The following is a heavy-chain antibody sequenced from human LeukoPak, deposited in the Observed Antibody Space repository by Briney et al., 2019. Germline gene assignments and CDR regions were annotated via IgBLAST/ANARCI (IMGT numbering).Heavy chain of an antibody. J-gene: IGHJ2*01. CDR2: VYYSGST. D-gene: IGHD3-22*01. V-gene: IGHV4-39*01. CDR1: GGSISSSSYY. CDR3: ARGVTLIVVVIHDWYFDL. Sequence: SETLSLTCTVSGGSISSSSYYWGWIRQPPGKGLEWIGSVYYSGSTSYNPSLKSRVTISVDTSKNQFSLKLSSVTAADTAVYYCARGVTLIVVVIHDWYFDLWGRGTVFTVSS.